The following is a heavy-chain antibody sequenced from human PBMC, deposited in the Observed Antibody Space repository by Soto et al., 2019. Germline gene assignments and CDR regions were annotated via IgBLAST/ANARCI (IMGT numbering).Heavy chain of an antibody. D-gene: IGHD6-6*01. CDR1: GFSISSYF. Sequence: PSETLSLACSLSGFSISSYFWSWIRQAPGRGLEWIGYTYHRGSTNYSPSLRSRVAISLDTSENQFSLKVNSVTAADTAVYYCARTVAARRRYYYYYGMDVWGQGTTVT. V-gene: IGHV4-59*01. J-gene: IGHJ6*02. CDR2: TYHRGST. CDR3: ARTVAARRRYYYYYGMDV.